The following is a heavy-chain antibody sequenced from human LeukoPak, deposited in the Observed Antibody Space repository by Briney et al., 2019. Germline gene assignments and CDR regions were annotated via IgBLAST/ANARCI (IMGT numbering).Heavy chain of an antibody. V-gene: IGHV3-48*03. CDR1: GFTFSSYE. D-gene: IGHD6-6*01. Sequence: GGSLRLSCAASGFTFSSYEMNWVRQAPGQGLEWVSYISTSGSTIYYADSVKGRFTISRDNARNSLYLQVNSLRAEDTAVYYCVRRADYWGQGTLVTVSS. CDR3: VRRADY. CDR2: ISTSGSTI. J-gene: IGHJ4*02.